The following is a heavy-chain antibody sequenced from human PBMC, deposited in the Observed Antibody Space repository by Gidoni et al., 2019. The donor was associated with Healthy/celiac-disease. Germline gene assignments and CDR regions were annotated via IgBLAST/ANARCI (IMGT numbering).Heavy chain of an antibody. Sequence: EVQLLESGGGLVQPGGSLRLSCAASGFTFSSYAMSWVRQAPGKGLEWVSAISGSGGSTYYADSVKGRFTISGDKSKNTLYLQMNSLRAEDTAVYYCAKDRYSSGWYLLSGFDYWGQGTLVTVSS. CDR2: ISGSGGST. CDR3: AKDRYSSGWYLLSGFDY. J-gene: IGHJ4*02. CDR1: GFTFSSYA. V-gene: IGHV3-23*01. D-gene: IGHD6-19*01.